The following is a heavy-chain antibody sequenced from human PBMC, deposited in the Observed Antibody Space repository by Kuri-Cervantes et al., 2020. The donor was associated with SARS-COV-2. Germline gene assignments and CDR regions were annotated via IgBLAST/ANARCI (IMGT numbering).Heavy chain of an antibody. V-gene: IGHV4-39*01. CDR3: ARRTLDTAMVRGVRAPNDAFDI. Sequence: GSLRLSCTVSGGSTSSSSYYWGWIRQPPGKGLEWIGSIYYSGSTYYNPSLKSRVTISVDTSKNQFSLKLSPVTAADTAVYYCARRTLDTAMVRGVRAPNDAFDIWGQGTMVTVSS. D-gene: IGHD5-18*01. J-gene: IGHJ3*02. CDR1: GGSTSSSSYY. CDR2: IYYSGST.